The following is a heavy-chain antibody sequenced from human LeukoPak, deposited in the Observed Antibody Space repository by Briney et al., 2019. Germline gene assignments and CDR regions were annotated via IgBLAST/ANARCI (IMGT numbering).Heavy chain of an antibody. CDR1: GGSISSYY. CDR2: IYYSGST. CDR3: AREEVWWGSPTVTTRAFDI. Sequence: SETLSLTCTVSGGSISSYYWSWIRQPPGKGLEWVGYIYYSGSTNYNPSLKSRVTISVDTSKNQFSLKLSSVTAADTAVYYCAREEVWWGSPTVTTRAFDIWGQGTMVAVSS. J-gene: IGHJ3*02. V-gene: IGHV4-59*01. D-gene: IGHD4-17*01.